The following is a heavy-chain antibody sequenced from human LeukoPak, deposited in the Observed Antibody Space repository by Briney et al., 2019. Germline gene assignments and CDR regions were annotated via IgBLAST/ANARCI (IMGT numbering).Heavy chain of an antibody. Sequence: SETLSLTCTVSGGSISSYYWSWIRQPPGKGLEWIGYIYYSGSTNYNPSLKSRVTISVDTSKNQFSLKLSSVTAADTAVYYCARGSTSWYVSDYWGQGTLVTFSS. CDR1: GGSISSYY. D-gene: IGHD6-13*01. J-gene: IGHJ4*02. V-gene: IGHV4-59*01. CDR3: ARGSTSWYVSDY. CDR2: IYYSGST.